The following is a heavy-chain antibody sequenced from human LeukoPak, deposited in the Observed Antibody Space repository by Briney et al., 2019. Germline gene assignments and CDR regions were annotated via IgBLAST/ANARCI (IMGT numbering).Heavy chain of an antibody. CDR1: GFTFSSYS. J-gene: IGHJ6*01. CDR3: ARDLEYDFYGMDV. Sequence: GGSLRLSCAASGFTFSSYSMHWVRQAPGKGLEWVAVISYDGSNKYYADPVKGVFTFARDNSHSTLYLQMKSTRADNTARYYCARDLEYDFYGMDVWGQGTTVTVSS. CDR2: ISYDGSNK. V-gene: IGHV3-30-3*01.